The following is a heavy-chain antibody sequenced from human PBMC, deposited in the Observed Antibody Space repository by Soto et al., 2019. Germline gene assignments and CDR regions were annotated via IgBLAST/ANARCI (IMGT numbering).Heavy chain of an antibody. CDR3: ARDRSGYDSGPHFDY. Sequence: SETLSLTCTVSGGSISSGDYYWSWIRQPPGKGLEWIGYIYYSGSTYYNPSLKSRVTISVDTSKNQFSLKLSSVTAADTAVYYCARDRSGYDSGPHFDYWGQGTLVTVSS. CDR1: GGSISSGDYY. J-gene: IGHJ4*02. D-gene: IGHD5-12*01. CDR2: IYYSGST. V-gene: IGHV4-30-4*01.